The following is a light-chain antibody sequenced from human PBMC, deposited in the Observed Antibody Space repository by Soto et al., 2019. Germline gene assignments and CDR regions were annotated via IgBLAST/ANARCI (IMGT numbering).Light chain of an antibody. J-gene: IGLJ1*01. Sequence: QSALTQPASVSVSPGQSITISCTASSSHIGSSNLVSWYQHHSGKAPKLIIYEGNKRPSGVSNRFSGSKSGKTASPTISGLQAEDEGTYYCCSYAGSSPLYVFGTGTKVTVL. V-gene: IGLV2-23*01. CDR1: SSHIGSSNL. CDR2: EGN. CDR3: CSYAGSSPLYV.